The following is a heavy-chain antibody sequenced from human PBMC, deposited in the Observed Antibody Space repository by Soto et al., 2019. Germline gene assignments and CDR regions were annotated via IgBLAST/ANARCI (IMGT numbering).Heavy chain of an antibody. CDR2: ISYSGYT. D-gene: IGHD1-26*01. Sequence: QVQLQESGQGLVKPSQTMSLTCTVSGGSIRNDNFYWSYLRQRPGKGLEWIVYISYSGYTYYNPSLKSRGIISVVPSHNQFSLILNAVTVAAPAVYYCAGAWEGTVLGSGAFGIWGRGTLVTVSS. CDR1: GGSIRNDNFY. CDR3: AGAWEGTVLGSGAFGI. V-gene: IGHV4-31*03. J-gene: IGHJ3*02.